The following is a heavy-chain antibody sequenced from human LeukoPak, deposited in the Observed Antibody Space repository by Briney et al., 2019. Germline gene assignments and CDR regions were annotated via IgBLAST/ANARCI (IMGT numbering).Heavy chain of an antibody. CDR1: GGSISSSSYY. V-gene: IGHV4-39*01. Sequence: SATLSLTCTVSGGSISSSSYYWGWIRQPPGKGLEWIGSIYYSGSTYYNPSLKSRVTISVDTSKNQFSLKLSSVTAADTAVYYCARRTLRLGELLPFDYWGQGTLVTVSS. CDR3: ARRTLRLGELLPFDY. CDR2: IYYSGST. D-gene: IGHD3-16*01. J-gene: IGHJ4*02.